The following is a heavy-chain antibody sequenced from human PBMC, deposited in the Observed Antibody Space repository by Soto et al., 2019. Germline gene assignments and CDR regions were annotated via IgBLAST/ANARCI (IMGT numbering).Heavy chain of an antibody. CDR2: ISYDGSNK. Sequence: QVQLVESGGGVVQPGRSLRLSCAASGFTFNSYAMHWVRQAPGKGLEWVAVISYDGSNKYYADSVKGRFTISRDNSKNTLYLQMNSLRAEDTAVYYCAREGYDPYYYYYGMDVWGQGTTVTVSS. CDR1: GFTFNSYA. J-gene: IGHJ6*02. D-gene: IGHD3-3*01. CDR3: AREGYDPYYYYYGMDV. V-gene: IGHV3-30-3*01.